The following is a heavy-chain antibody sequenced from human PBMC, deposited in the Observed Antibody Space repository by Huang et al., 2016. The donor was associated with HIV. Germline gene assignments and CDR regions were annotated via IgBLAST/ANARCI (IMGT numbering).Heavy chain of an antibody. CDR3: ARGLILGYCSGGSCPVRVHYYYMDV. D-gene: IGHD2-15*01. CDR2: MNPNSGNT. Sequence: QVQLVQSGAEVKKPGASVKVSCKASGYTFTSYDINWVRQVTGQGLEWMGWMNPNSGNTGYAQKFQGRVTITRNTSITTAYMELSSLRSEDTAVYYCARGLILGYCSGGSCPVRVHYYYMDVWGKGTTVTVSS. V-gene: IGHV1-8*03. J-gene: IGHJ6*03. CDR1: GYTFTSYD.